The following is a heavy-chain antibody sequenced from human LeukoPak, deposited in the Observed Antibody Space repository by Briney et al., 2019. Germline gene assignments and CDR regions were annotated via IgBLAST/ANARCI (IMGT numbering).Heavy chain of an antibody. J-gene: IGHJ6*02. CDR2: MNPNSGNT. Sequence: ASVKVSCKASGYTFTSYDINWVRQATGQGLEWMGWMNPNSGNTGYAQKFQGRVTMTRNTSISTAYMELSSLRSEDTAVYYCATDRKRIAVAGTGYYGMDVWGQGTTVTVSS. CDR1: GYTFTSYD. D-gene: IGHD6-19*01. CDR3: ATDRKRIAVAGTGYYGMDV. V-gene: IGHV1-8*01.